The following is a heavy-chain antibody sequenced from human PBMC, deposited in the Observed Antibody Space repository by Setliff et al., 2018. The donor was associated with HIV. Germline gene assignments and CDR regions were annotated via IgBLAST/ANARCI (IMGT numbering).Heavy chain of an antibody. J-gene: IGHJ6*03. CDR2: VYYSGSS. Sequence: PSETLSLTCTVSGGSMSSSNYLWGWIRQPPGKGLEWIGSVYYSGSSYYNPSLKSRITIDVDSAKYQLTLSLTSVTAADTSNYFCARGVIFVRAVVAQSVYCYMDVWGTGTTVTVSS. CDR1: GGSMSSSNYL. CDR3: ARGVIFVRAVVAQSVYCYMDV. D-gene: IGHD3-10*01. V-gene: IGHV4-39*01.